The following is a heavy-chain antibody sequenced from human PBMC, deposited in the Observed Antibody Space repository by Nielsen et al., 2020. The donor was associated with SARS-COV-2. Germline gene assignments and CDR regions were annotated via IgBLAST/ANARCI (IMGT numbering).Heavy chain of an antibody. Sequence: GSLRLSCTVSGASISSYYWSWIRQPPGKGLEWIGYIYYTGITNYNPSLKSRVTISLDTSKNQFSLKLSSVTAADTAVYYCARTYYDSSGLDAFDIWGQGTMVTVSS. J-gene: IGHJ3*02. CDR1: GASISSYY. CDR3: ARTYYDSSGLDAFDI. V-gene: IGHV4-59*08. D-gene: IGHD3-22*01. CDR2: IYYTGIT.